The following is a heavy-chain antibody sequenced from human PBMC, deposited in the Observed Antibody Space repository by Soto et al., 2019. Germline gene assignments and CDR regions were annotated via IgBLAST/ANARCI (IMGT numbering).Heavy chain of an antibody. V-gene: IGHV1-69*06. CDR1: GGTLSDHG. CDR2: TIPVFNTA. D-gene: IGHD3-10*01. CDR3: ARGVYGSGNYYTGPSAFDI. Sequence: QVQLEQSGAEVKKTGSSVKVSCKASGGTLSDHGVAWLRQAPGQGLEWMGGTIPVFNTAKYAQKFQGRVTVTADKYTNIAYMELSSLRSGDTAFYFCARGVYGSGNYYTGPSAFDIWGQGTMVIVSS. J-gene: IGHJ3*02.